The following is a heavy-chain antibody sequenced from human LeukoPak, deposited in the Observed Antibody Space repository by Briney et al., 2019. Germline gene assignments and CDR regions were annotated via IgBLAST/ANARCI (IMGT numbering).Heavy chain of an antibody. V-gene: IGHV3-74*01. Sequence: PGESLRLSCAASGFTFISYLLHWVRQAPGKGLVWVSRINSDGSRINYADSVRGRFTISRDNAKNTLYLQMNSLRVEDTAVYYCARGEDSYASDYWGQGTLLTVSS. D-gene: IGHD3-16*01. CDR3: ARGEDSYASDY. J-gene: IGHJ4*02. CDR1: GFTFISYL. CDR2: INSDGSRI.